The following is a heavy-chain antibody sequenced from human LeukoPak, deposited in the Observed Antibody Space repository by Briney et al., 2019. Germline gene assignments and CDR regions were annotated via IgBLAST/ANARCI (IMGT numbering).Heavy chain of an antibody. CDR3: ARDGYSYGGDY. Sequence: GGSLRLSCAASGFTFSSYAMSWVRQAPGKGLEWVSSISGSGGRTHYADSVRGRFTISRDNSKNTLYLQMDSLRSEDTAVYYCARDGYSYGGDYWGQGTLVTVSS. D-gene: IGHD5-18*01. CDR2: ISGSGGRT. J-gene: IGHJ4*02. CDR1: GFTFSSYA. V-gene: IGHV3-23*01.